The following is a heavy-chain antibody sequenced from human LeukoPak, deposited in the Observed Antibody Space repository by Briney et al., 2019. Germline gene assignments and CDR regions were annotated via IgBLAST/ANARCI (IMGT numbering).Heavy chain of an antibody. V-gene: IGHV4-59*08. J-gene: IGHJ4*02. Sequence: SETLSLTCTVSGGSISNYYWSWIRQPPGKGLEWIGYIYYSGSTNYNPSLKSRVTISVDTSKNQFSLKLSSVTAADTAVYYCARGLGDFWSGYYDYWGQGTLVTVSS. D-gene: IGHD3-3*01. CDR1: GGSISNYY. CDR2: IYYSGST. CDR3: ARGLGDFWSGYYDY.